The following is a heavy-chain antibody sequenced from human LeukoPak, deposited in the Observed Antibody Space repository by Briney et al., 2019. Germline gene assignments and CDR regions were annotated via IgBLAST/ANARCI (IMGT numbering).Heavy chain of an antibody. CDR3: ARASRKNWNYVDY. D-gene: IGHD1-1*01. V-gene: IGHV3-11*01. Sequence: GGSLRLSCAASGFTFSDYYMSWIRQAPGKGQEWVSYISSSGSTIYYADSVKGRFTISRDNAKNSLYLQMNSLRAEDTAVYYCARASRKNWNYVDYWGQGTLVTVSS. J-gene: IGHJ4*02. CDR2: ISSSGSTI. CDR1: GFTFSDYY.